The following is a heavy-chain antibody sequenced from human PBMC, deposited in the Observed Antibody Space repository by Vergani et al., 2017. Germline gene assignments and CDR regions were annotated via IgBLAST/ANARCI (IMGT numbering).Heavy chain of an antibody. J-gene: IGHJ4*02. CDR3: VRGGTFDWLST. CDR2: ITPQNGGT. V-gene: IGHV1-2*02. Sequence: QVQLVQSGAEVKKPGAAVKVSCKASGYYFTDNYLHWVRQAPGQGLEWMGRITPQNGGTQYAEKFKGRVTMNRDTSITTAYMELSSLTSDDTAVYYCVRGGTFDWLSTRGQGTLVTVSS. D-gene: IGHD3-9*01. CDR1: GYYFTDNY.